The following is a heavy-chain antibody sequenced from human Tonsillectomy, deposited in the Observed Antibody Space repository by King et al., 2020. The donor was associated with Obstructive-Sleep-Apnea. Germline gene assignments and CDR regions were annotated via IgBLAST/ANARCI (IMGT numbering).Heavy chain of an antibody. CDR1: GFTFSNGW. CDR2: IKSKTDGGPT. D-gene: IGHD3-22*01. CDR3: TTDGPIRKYYDSSGSK. Sequence: VQLVESGGGLVKPGGSLRLSCAASGFTFSNGWMSWVRQAPGKGLEWVGRIKSKTDGGPTDYAAPVKGRFTISRDDSKNTLYLQMNSLKNEDTAVYYCTTDGPIRKYYDSSGSKWGQGTMVTVSS. J-gene: IGHJ3*01. V-gene: IGHV3-15*01.